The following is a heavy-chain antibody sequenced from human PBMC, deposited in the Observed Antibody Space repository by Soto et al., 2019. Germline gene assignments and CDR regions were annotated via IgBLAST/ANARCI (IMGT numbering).Heavy chain of an antibody. Sequence: EVQLVESGGGLVKPGGSLRLSCAASGFTFSSYSMNWVRQAPGKGLEWVSAISGSGGSTYYADSVKGRFTISRDNSKNTLFLHMNSLRAEDTAVYYCAKGLGGSSWYGYGYWGQGTLVTVSS. CDR3: AKGLGGSSWYGYGY. V-gene: IGHV3-23*04. CDR2: ISGSGGST. J-gene: IGHJ4*02. CDR1: GFTFSSYS. D-gene: IGHD6-13*01.